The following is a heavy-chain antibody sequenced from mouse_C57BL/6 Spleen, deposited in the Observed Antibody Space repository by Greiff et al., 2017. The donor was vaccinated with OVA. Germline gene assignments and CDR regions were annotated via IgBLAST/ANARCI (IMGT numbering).Heavy chain of an antibody. V-gene: IGHV7-3*01. D-gene: IGHD4-1*01. CDR2: IRNKANGYTT. J-gene: IGHJ4*01. CDR1: GFTFTDYY. CDR3: ARINWYYAMDY. Sequence: EVHLVESGGGLVQPGGSLSLSCAASGFTFTDYYMSWVRQPPGKALEWLGFIRNKANGYTTEYSASVKGRFTISRDNSQSILYLQMNALRAEDSATYYCARINWYYAMDYWGQGTSVTVSS.